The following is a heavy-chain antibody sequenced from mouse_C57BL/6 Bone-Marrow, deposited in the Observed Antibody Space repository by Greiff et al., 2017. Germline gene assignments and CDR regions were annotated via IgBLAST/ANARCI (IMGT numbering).Heavy chain of an antibody. J-gene: IGHJ4*01. Sequence: EVKLLESGGGLVQPKGSLKLSCAASGFSFNTYAMNWVRQAPGKGLEWVARIRSKSNDYATYYADSVKDRFTISRDDSESMLYLQMNNLNTEDTAMYYCVPYDFYAMDYWGQGTSVTVSS. V-gene: IGHV10-1*01. CDR3: VPYDFYAMDY. CDR2: IRSKSNDYAT. CDR1: GFSFNTYA.